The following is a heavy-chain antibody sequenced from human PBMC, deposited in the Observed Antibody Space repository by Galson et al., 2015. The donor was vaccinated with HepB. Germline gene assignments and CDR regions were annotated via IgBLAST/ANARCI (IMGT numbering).Heavy chain of an antibody. CDR2: INAGNGNT. Sequence: SVKVSCKASGYTFTSYAMHWVRQAPGQRLEWMGWINAGNGNTKYSQKFQGRVTITRDTSASTAYMELSSLRSEDTAVYYCAKIHNWNDGSLDYWGQGTLVTVSS. V-gene: IGHV1-3*01. CDR1: GYTFTSYA. J-gene: IGHJ4*02. CDR3: AKIHNWNDGSLDY. D-gene: IGHD1-1*01.